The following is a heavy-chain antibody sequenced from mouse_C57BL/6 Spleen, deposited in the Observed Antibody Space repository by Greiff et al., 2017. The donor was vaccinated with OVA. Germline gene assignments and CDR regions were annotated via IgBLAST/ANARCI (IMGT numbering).Heavy chain of an antibody. CDR2: IWTGGGT. J-gene: IGHJ1*03. D-gene: IGHD2-4*01. CDR1: GFSLTSYA. Sequence: QVQLQQSGPGLVAPSQSLSITCTVSGFSLTSYAISWVRQPPGKGLEWLGVIWTGGGTNYNSALKSRLSISKDNSKSQVFLKMNSLQTDDTARYYCARKSVYDYDRDPYWYFDVWGTGTTVTVSS. V-gene: IGHV2-9-1*01. CDR3: ARKSVYDYDRDPYWYFDV.